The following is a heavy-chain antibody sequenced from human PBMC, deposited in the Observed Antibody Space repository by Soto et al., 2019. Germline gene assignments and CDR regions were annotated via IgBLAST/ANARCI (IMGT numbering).Heavy chain of an antibody. Sequence: PGGSLRLSCAASGFTFSSYGMHWVRQAPGKGLEWVAVIWYDGSNKYYADSVKGRFTISRDNSKNTLYLQMNSLRAEDTAVYYCASTMIVVALDDAFDIWGQGTMVTVSS. D-gene: IGHD3-22*01. CDR2: IWYDGSNK. CDR3: ASTMIVVALDDAFDI. CDR1: GFTFSSYG. V-gene: IGHV3-33*01. J-gene: IGHJ3*02.